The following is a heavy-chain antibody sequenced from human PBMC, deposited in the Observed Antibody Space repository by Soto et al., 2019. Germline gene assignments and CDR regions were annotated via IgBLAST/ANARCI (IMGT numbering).Heavy chain of an antibody. CDR2: IIPISGTA. J-gene: IGHJ4*02. V-gene: IGHV1-69*13. D-gene: IGHD3-9*01. Sequence: SVKVSCKASGGTFSSYAISWVRQAPGQGLEWMGGIIPISGTANYAQKFQGRVTITADESTSTAYMELSSLRSEDTAVYYCAFAYYDILTGRKDYYFDYWGQGTLVTVSS. CDR1: GGTFSSYA. CDR3: AFAYYDILTGRKDYYFDY.